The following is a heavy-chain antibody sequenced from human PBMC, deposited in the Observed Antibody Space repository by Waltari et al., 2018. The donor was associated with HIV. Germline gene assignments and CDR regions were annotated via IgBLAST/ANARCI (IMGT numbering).Heavy chain of an antibody. V-gene: IGHV4-39*02. D-gene: IGHD3-22*01. CDR3: ARLLYDSGGYYYFDY. CDR1: GASIRSSSSY. J-gene: IGHJ4*02. CDR2: IYYSGRT. Sequence: QLQLQESGPGLVKPSETLSPPCTVSGASIRSSSSYWGWIRQSPGKGLEWIGSIYYSGRTYDNPSLKSRVTMSVDTSKNHFSLKLNSVTAADTAVYYCARLLYDSGGYYYFDYWGQGTLVTVSS.